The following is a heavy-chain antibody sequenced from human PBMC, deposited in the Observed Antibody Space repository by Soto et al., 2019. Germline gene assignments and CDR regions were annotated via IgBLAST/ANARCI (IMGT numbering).Heavy chain of an antibody. CDR3: TRETVAGITGLDY. CDR1: GFNVGAFA. CDR2: ISVSDAFI. Sequence: GGSLRLSCAASGFNVGAFAVNWVRQAPGKGLEWVSGISVSDAFIYYADSVRGRFAISRDASENILYLQMNSLRVDDTALYYCTRETVAGITGLDYWGPGTLVTSPQ. V-gene: IGHV3-23*01. J-gene: IGHJ4*02. D-gene: IGHD1-20*01.